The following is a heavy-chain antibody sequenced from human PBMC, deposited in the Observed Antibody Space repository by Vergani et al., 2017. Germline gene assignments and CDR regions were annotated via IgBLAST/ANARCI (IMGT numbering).Heavy chain of an antibody. V-gene: IGHV3-11*04. J-gene: IGHJ6*02. D-gene: IGHD1-26*01. Sequence: QVQLVESGGGVVKPGGSLRLSCAASGFTFSDYYMSWTRQAPGKGLEWVSYISGSGSTIYYADSVKGRFTISRDNAKNSLYLQMNSLRAEDTAVYYCARDREDYYYYGMDVWGQGTTVTVSS. CDR2: ISGSGSTI. CDR1: GFTFSDYY. CDR3: ARDREDYYYYGMDV.